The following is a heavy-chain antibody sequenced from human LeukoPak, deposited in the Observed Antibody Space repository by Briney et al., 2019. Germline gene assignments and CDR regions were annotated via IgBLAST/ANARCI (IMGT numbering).Heavy chain of an antibody. Sequence: GGSLRLSCAASGFTFSSYAMSWVRQAPRKGLEWVSRISNTDGGTRYADSVKRRFTISRDNSKNTLYLQMNSLRAEDTAIYYCAKATGGTNTPFDYWGQGTLVIVSS. CDR2: ISNTDGGT. V-gene: IGHV3-23*01. CDR1: GFTFSSYA. D-gene: IGHD1-26*01. CDR3: AKATGGTNTPFDY. J-gene: IGHJ4*02.